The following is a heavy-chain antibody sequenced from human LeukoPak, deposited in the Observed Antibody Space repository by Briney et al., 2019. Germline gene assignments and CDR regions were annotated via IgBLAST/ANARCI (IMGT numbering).Heavy chain of an antibody. CDR2: ISSSSSYI. D-gene: IGHD3-10*01. V-gene: IGHV3-21*01. J-gene: IGHJ4*02. CDR3: ARDLGAYFDY. Sequence: GGSLRLSCAASGFTFSSYTMSWVRQAPEKGLEWVSSISSSSSYIYYADSLKGRFTISRDNAQNSLYLQMNSLRAEDTAVYYCARDLGAYFDYWGQGTLVTVSS. CDR1: GFTFSSYT.